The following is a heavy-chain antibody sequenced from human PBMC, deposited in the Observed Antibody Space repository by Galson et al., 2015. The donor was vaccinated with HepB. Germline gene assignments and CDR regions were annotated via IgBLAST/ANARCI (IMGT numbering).Heavy chain of an antibody. J-gene: IGHJ5*02. Sequence: SVKVSCKASGYTFTSYGISWVRQAPGQGLEWMGWISAYNGNTNYAQKLQGRVTMTTDTSTSTAYMELRSLRSDDTAVYYCARDLYYDSSGPHGWFDPWGQGTLVTVSS. V-gene: IGHV1-18*01. CDR1: GYTFTSYG. D-gene: IGHD3-22*01. CDR2: ISAYNGNT. CDR3: ARDLYYDSSGPHGWFDP.